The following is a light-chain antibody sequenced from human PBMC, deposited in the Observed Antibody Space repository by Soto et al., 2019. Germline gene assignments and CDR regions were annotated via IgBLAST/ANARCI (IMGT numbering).Light chain of an antibody. CDR1: QSVSSY. V-gene: IGKV3-20*01. J-gene: IGKJ4*01. CDR2: GAS. Sequence: EIVMTQSPATLSVSPGERATLSCRASQSVSSYLSWYQQKPGQGPRLLIHGASSRATGIPDRFSGSGSGTDFTLTISRLEPEDFAVYYCQQYGSSPLTFGGGTKVDI. CDR3: QQYGSSPLT.